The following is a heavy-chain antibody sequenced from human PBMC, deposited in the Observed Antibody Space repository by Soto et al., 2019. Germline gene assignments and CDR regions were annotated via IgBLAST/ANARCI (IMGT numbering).Heavy chain of an antibody. V-gene: IGHV1-18*01. CDR2: ISTFNGET. CDR3: ARGAYTHDFDS. Sequence: GTSVKVSCKASGYTFTTYNINWVRQAPGQGLEWMGWISTFNGETNYAQNLQGRVTLTTDTSTTTAYMEVRTLRSDDTAVYYCARGAYTHDFDSWGQGSLVTVSS. D-gene: IGHD5-18*01. CDR1: GYTFTTYN. J-gene: IGHJ4*02.